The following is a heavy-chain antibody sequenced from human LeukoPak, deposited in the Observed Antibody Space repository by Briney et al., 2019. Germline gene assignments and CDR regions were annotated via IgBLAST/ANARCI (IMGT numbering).Heavy chain of an antibody. V-gene: IGHV3-11*01. CDR3: ARDRYSQSAYYYGSGSLYGMDV. Sequence: GGSLRLSCAASGFTFSDYYMSWIRQAPGKGLEWVSYISSSGSTIYYADSVKGRFTISRDNAKNSLYLQMNSLRAEDTAVYYCARDRYSQSAYYYGSGSLYGMDVWGQGTTVTVSS. CDR1: GFTFSDYY. D-gene: IGHD3-10*01. J-gene: IGHJ6*02. CDR2: ISSSGSTI.